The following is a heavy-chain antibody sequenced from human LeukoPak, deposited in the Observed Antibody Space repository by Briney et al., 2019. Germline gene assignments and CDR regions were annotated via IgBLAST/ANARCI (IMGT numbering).Heavy chain of an antibody. CDR2: ITFGGNT. J-gene: IGHJ4*02. V-gene: IGHV4-34*01. D-gene: IGHD2-8*02. CDR1: GGSFSGYC. Sequence: PSETLSLTCAVSGGSFSGYCWTWIRQAPGKGLEWIGEITFGGNTNFNPSLQSRVTISIDPSKNQFSLELRSVTAADSAVYYCARGRGLRLLGYYYDYWGQGILVTASS. CDR3: ARGRGLRLLGYYYDY.